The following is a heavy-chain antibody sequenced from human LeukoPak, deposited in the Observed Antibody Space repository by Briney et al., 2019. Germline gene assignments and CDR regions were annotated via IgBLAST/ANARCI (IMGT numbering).Heavy chain of an antibody. J-gene: IGHJ4*02. V-gene: IGHV4-34*01. D-gene: IGHD3-22*01. Sequence: ETLSLTCAVYGGSFSGYYWRWIRQPPGKGLEWIGEINHSGSTNYNPSLKSRVTISVDTSKNQFSLKLSSVTAADTAVYYCAREYYYDSSGYYYWGQGTLVTVSS. CDR3: AREYYYDSSGYYY. CDR1: GGSFSGYY. CDR2: INHSGST.